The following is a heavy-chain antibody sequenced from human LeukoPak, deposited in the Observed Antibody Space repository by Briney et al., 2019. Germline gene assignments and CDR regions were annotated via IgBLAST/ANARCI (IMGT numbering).Heavy chain of an antibody. CDR3: AKDVKMFRGPMIMRHFDY. Sequence: PGGSLRLSCAASGFIFTTYGMHWVRQPPGKGLEWVALISFDGSEKYYAESVKGRFTISRDNSKNTLYLQMNSVRVEDTALYFCAKDVKMFRGPMIMRHFDYWGQGSLVTVSS. J-gene: IGHJ4*02. CDR1: GFIFTTYG. V-gene: IGHV3-30*18. CDR2: ISFDGSEK. D-gene: IGHD3-10*01.